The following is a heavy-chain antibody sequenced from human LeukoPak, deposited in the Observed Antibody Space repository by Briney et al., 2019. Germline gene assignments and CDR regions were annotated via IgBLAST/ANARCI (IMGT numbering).Heavy chain of an antibody. CDR1: GFTFTMFS. CDR3: ARPIVGATGDAFDI. V-gene: IGHV3-48*04. D-gene: IGHD1-26*01. CDR2: IRGGSDTT. J-gene: IGHJ3*02. Sequence: GGSLRLSCAASGFTFTMFSMNWLRQAPGKGLEWIAFIRGGSDTTYYADSVQGRFTISRDNAKNSLYLQMNSLRAEDTAVYYCARPIVGATGDAFDIWGQGTMVTASS.